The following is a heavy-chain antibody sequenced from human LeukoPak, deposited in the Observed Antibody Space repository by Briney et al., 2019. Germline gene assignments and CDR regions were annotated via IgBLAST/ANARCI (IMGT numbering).Heavy chain of an antibody. CDR1: GFTFSTSW. V-gene: IGHV3-74*01. D-gene: IGHD3/OR15-3a*01. Sequence: GGSLRLSCAASGFTFSTSWMHWVRQAPRKGLVWVSLINSDGSRIHYADSVKGRFTISRDNAKNTPYLQMNSLRAEDTAVYYCASNLFGLVNPWGQGTLVTVSS. CDR3: ASNLFGLVNP. CDR2: INSDGSRI. J-gene: IGHJ5*02.